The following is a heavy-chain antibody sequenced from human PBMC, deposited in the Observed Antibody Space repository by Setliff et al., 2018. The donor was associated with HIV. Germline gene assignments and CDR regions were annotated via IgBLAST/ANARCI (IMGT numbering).Heavy chain of an antibody. J-gene: IGHJ5*02. CDR1: GYTFTNFG. D-gene: IGHD3-10*01. CDR3: TNRGGSGTNVGNWFDP. CDR2: IMSILRIA. Sequence: SVKVSCKSSGYTFTNFGISWVRQAPGQGLEWMGGIMSILRIANYAQKFQGRVTITADKSTRTAYMELSSLRSDDTAVYYCTNRGGSGTNVGNWFDPWGQGTLVTVSS. V-gene: IGHV1-69*10.